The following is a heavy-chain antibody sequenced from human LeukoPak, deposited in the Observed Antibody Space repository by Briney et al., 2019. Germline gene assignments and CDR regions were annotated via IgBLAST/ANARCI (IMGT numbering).Heavy chain of an antibody. Sequence: SETLSLTCTVSGGSISSYYWSWIRQPPGKGLEWIGYIYYSGSTNYNPSLKGRVTISVDASKNQFSLKLSSVTAADTAVYYCAREGGSYRDWSFDYWGQGTLVTVSS. CDR2: IYYSGST. CDR3: AREGGSYRDWSFDY. J-gene: IGHJ4*02. V-gene: IGHV4-59*01. CDR1: GGSISSYY. D-gene: IGHD1-26*01.